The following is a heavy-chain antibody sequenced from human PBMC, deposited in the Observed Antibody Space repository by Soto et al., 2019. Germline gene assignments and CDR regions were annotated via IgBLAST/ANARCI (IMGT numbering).Heavy chain of an antibody. V-gene: IGHV3-23*01. D-gene: IGHD2-2*01. CDR2: ISDDGDST. CDR3: ENSLSTAVIYGLDV. CDR1: GFTFSDNA. Sequence: EVQLLESGGGLVQPGGSLRLSCGASGFTFSDNAMTWVRQAPGKGLEWVSSISDDGDSTYYADSVKGRFTISRDNSKNTLFLQLSSPGAEYTAVYYCENSLSTAVIYGLDVWGQGTSVTVSS. J-gene: IGHJ6*02.